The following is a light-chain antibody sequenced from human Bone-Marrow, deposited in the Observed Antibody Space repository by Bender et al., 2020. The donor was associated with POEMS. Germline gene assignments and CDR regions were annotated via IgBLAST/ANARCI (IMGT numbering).Light chain of an antibody. Sequence: QSALTQPASVSGSPGQSITISCSTTGSDIDIYKPVSWYQQHPGEAPKLIISEVSKRPAGVSTRFSGSKSGNTASLTISGLQAEDEAYYYCCSYAGSYTYVVFGGGTKLTVL. J-gene: IGLJ2*01. CDR1: GSDIDIYKP. CDR2: EVS. V-gene: IGLV2-23*02. CDR3: CSYAGSYTYVV.